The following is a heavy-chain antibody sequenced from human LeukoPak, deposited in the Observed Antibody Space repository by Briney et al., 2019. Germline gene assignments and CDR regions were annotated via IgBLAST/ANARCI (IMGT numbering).Heavy chain of an antibody. J-gene: IGHJ4*02. V-gene: IGHV3-23*01. CDR1: GFTFSSYA. CDR3: AKDRRDYYDSTGFDY. CDR2: ISGSGGST. Sequence: GGALRLSCAASGFTFSSYAMSWVRQAPGKGPEWVSAISGSGGSTYYADSVKGRFTISRDNSKNTLYLQMNSLRAEDTAVYYCAKDRRDYYDSTGFDYWGQGTLVTVSS. D-gene: IGHD3-22*01.